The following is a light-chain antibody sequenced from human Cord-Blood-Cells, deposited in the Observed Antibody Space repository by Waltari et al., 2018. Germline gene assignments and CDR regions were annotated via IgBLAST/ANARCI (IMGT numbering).Light chain of an antibody. Sequence: QSALTQPASVSGSPGQSLTISCTGTSSHVGSYNLVSWNQQHPGRAPKLRIYEASKRPSGVSNRFSGSKSGNTASLTISGLQAEDEADYYCCSYAGSSTWVFGGGTKLTVL. J-gene: IGLJ3*02. CDR2: EAS. V-gene: IGLV2-23*01. CDR3: CSYAGSSTWV. CDR1: SSHVGSYNL.